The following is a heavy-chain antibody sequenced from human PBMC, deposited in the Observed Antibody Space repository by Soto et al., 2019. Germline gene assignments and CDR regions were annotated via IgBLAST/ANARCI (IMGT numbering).Heavy chain of an antibody. CDR3: ARDHPPWGGSGSYYHWFDP. J-gene: IGHJ5*02. V-gene: IGHV3-66*01. CDR2: IYSGGST. D-gene: IGHD3-10*01. CDR1: GFTVSSNY. Sequence: GGSLRLSCAASGFTVSSNYMSWVRQAPGKGLEWVSVIYSGGSTYYADSVKGRFTISRDNSKNTLYLQMNSLRAEDTAVYYCARDHPPWGGSGSYYHWFDPWGQGTLVTVSS.